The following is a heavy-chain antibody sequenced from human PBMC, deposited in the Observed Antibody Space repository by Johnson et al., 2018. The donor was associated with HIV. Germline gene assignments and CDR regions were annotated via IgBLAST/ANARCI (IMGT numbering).Heavy chain of an antibody. CDR1: GFTVSSNY. V-gene: IGHV3-74*02. J-gene: IGHJ3*02. CDR2: IKSDGSST. D-gene: IGHD6-19*01. CDR3: ARGKKQWLDEDAFDI. Sequence: VQLVESGGGVVQPGRSLRLSCAASGFTVSSNYMSWVRQAPGKGLEWVSRIKSDGSSTSYADSVKGRFTISRDNAKNTLYLQMNSLRAEDTAVYYCARGKKQWLDEDAFDIWGQGTMVTVSS.